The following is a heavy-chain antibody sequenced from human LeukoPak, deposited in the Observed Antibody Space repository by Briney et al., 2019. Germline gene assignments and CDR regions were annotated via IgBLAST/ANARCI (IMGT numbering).Heavy chain of an antibody. J-gene: IGHJ5*02. V-gene: IGHV3-21*01. CDR3: ARDAGDFDLS. CDR1: GFTFSSYA. Sequence: GGSLRLSCAASGFTFSSYAMNWVRQAPGKGLEWVSSISGNSRYIYYADSVKGRFTISRDNAKNSLYLQMNGLRAEDTAVYYCARDAGDFDLSWGQGTLVTVSS. CDR2: ISGNSRYI. D-gene: IGHD3-10*01.